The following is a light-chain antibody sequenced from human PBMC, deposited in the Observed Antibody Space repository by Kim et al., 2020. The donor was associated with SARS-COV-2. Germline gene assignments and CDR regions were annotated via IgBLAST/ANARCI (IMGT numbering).Light chain of an antibody. V-gene: IGKV1-16*02. CDR1: KGISNY. CDR3: QQYNSYPRT. Sequence: AVVGDSVNITCRTSKGISNYLAWFQQNPRKAPKSLIYAASSLQSGVPSKFSGSRSGTDFTLTISSLQPEDFGTYYFQQYNSYPRTFGQGTKVDIK. J-gene: IGKJ1*01. CDR2: AAS.